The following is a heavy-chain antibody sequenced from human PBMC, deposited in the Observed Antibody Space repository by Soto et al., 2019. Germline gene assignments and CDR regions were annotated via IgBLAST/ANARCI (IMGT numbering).Heavy chain of an antibody. CDR2: VNHSGEA. Sequence: PSETLSLTCGVYGGSFRNYYWIWVRQPPGKGLEWIGEVNHSGEATYNPSLQSRVTISLDTSNNHFSLKMTSLTTADTALYFSTRAERVPRAWCAPCGAGTQGTVSS. J-gene: IGHJ5*02. CDR1: GGSFRNYY. D-gene: IGHD2-2*01. V-gene: IGHV4-34*01. CDR3: TRAERVPRAWCAP.